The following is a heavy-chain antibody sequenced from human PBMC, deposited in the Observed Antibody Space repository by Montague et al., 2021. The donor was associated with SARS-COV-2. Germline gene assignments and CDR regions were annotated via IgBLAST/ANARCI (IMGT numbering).Heavy chain of an antibody. J-gene: IGHJ6*02. CDR3: ARVPYRLPFAPGYYGLDV. CDR1: GGSFSGYY. D-gene: IGHD1-14*01. Sequence: SETLSLTCAVYGGSFSGYYWSWIRQPPGEGLEWIGEINHSGSTSYNPSLKSRVTISVDTSKNQYSLKLSSATAADTAVYYCARVPYRLPFAPGYYGLDVWGQGTPVTVSS. CDR2: INHSGST. V-gene: IGHV4-34*01.